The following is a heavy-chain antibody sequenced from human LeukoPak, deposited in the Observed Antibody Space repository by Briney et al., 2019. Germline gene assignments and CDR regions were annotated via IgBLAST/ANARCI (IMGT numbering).Heavy chain of an antibody. D-gene: IGHD1-26*01. CDR2: IYYSGST. CDR1: GGSISSSSYY. CDR3: ARREAGATWNAFDI. J-gene: IGHJ3*02. Sequence: SETLSLTCTVSGGSISSSSYYWGWIRQPPGKGLEWIGSIYYSGSTYYNPSLKSRVTISVDTSKNQFSLKLSSVTAADTAVYYCARREAGATWNAFDIWGQGTMVTVSS. V-gene: IGHV4-39*01.